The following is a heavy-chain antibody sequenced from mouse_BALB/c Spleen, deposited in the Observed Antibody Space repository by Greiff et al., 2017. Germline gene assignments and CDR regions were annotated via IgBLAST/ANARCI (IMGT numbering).Heavy chain of an antibody. CDR1: GFAFSSYD. D-gene: IGHD2-13*01. V-gene: IGHV5-12-1*01. Sequence: EVKVVESGGGLVKPGGSLKLSCAASGFAFSSYDMSWVRQTPEKRLEWVAYISSGGGSTYYPDTVKGRFTITRDNAKNTLYLQMSRLKSEDTALYYCARYDDSYAMDYWGQGTSVTVSS. CDR3: ARYDDSYAMDY. CDR2: ISSGGGST. J-gene: IGHJ4*01.